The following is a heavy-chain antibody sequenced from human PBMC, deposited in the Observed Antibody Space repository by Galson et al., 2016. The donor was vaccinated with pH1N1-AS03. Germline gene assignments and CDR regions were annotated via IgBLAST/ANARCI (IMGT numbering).Heavy chain of an antibody. CDR2: IYSSGST. J-gene: IGHJ4*02. Sequence: ETLSLTCTVSGDSISNSTYYWGWIRQPPGKGLEWIGSIYSSGSTYYNPSLKSRVTTSVDTSKNQFSLKLSSVTAADTAVYYCARRHAYDSSGYYYVGYFDYWGQGTLVTVSS. D-gene: IGHD3-22*01. V-gene: IGHV4-39*07. CDR1: GDSISNSTYY. CDR3: ARRHAYDSSGYYYVGYFDY.